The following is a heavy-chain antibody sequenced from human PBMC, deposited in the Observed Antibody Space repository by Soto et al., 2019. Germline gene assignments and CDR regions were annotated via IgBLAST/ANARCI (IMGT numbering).Heavy chain of an antibody. V-gene: IGHV3-7*03. J-gene: IGHJ4*02. CDR3: ALENPRGEDWNYYGSGGNFDY. Sequence: GGSLRLSCAASGFTFSSYWMSWVRQAPGKGLEWVANIKQDGSEKYYVDSVKGRFTISRDNAKNSLYLQMNSLRAEDTAVYYCALENPRGEDWNYYGSGGNFDYWGQGTLVTVSS. D-gene: IGHD3-10*01. CDR2: IKQDGSEK. CDR1: GFTFSSYW.